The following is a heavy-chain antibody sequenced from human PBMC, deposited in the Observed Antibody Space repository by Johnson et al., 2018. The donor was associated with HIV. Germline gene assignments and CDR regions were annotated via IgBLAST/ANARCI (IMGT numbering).Heavy chain of an antibody. Sequence: VQLVESGGGLIQPGGSLRLSFAASGFTVSSNYMSWVRQAPGKGLEWVSVIYSGGSTYYADSVKGRFTISRDNSKNTLYLQMNSLRAEDTAVYYCARSYSSSSHDAFDIWGQGTMVTVSS. V-gene: IGHV3-53*01. CDR3: ARSYSSSSHDAFDI. CDR1: GFTVSSNY. CDR2: IYSGGST. J-gene: IGHJ3*02. D-gene: IGHD6-6*01.